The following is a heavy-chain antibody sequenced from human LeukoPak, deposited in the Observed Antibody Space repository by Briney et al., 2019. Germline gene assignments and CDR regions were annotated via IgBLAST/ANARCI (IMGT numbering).Heavy chain of an antibody. CDR3: ARGTGDFDASDI. CDR1: GSPFSSYW. J-gene: IGHJ3*02. CDR2: IKENGNEQ. Sequence: GGSLRLSCTSSGSPFSSYWMSWVRQAPGKGPGGEAHIKENGNEQYYADSVKGRFTISRDNAKKSLCLQMNSLRAEDTAVYYCARGTGDFDASDIWGQGTMVTVSS. V-gene: IGHV3-7*01. D-gene: IGHD1-1*01.